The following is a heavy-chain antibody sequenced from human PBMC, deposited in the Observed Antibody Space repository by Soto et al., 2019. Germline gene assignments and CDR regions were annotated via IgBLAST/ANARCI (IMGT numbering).Heavy chain of an antibody. J-gene: IGHJ4*02. V-gene: IGHV3-30*18. CDR3: TKDRQSIIIPSAIGYFDF. D-gene: IGHD1-20*01. CDR1: GFTFSAYA. Sequence: QVQLVESGGGVVQPRRSLRLSCAASGFTFSAYAMHWVRQAPGKGLEWVAVISYDGSNKYYAVSVKDRFSISRDKDTLFLQMNSLRPEDTAVYFCTKDRQSIIIPSAIGYFDFWGQGSLVTVSS. CDR2: ISYDGSNK.